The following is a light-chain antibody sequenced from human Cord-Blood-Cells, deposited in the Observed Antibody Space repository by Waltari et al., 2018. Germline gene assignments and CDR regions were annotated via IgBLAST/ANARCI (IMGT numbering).Light chain of an antibody. CDR2: WAS. CDR3: QQYYSTPRT. CDR1: QSVLYSSNNKNY. Sequence: IVMTQSPDYLAVSLGERATINCKSSQSVLYSSNNKNYLAWYQQKPGQPPKLLIYWASTRESGVPDRFSGSGSGTDFTLTISSLQAEDVGVYYCQQYYSTPRTFGQGTKVEIK. V-gene: IGKV4-1*01. J-gene: IGKJ1*01.